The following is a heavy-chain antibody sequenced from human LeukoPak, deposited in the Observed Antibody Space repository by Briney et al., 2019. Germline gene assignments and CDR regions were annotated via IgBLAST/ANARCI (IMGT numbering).Heavy chain of an antibody. V-gene: IGHV3-7*04. CDR1: GFTFSSYW. J-gene: IGHJ4*02. CDR3: ARDLPGYSGYDYDY. D-gene: IGHD5-12*01. Sequence: GGSLRLSCAASGFTFSSYWMSWVRQAPGKGLEWVANIKEDGSEKDYVDSVKGRFTTSRDNAKNSLYLQMNSLRAEDTAVYYCARDLPGYSGYDYDYWGQGTLVTVSS. CDR2: IKEDGSEK.